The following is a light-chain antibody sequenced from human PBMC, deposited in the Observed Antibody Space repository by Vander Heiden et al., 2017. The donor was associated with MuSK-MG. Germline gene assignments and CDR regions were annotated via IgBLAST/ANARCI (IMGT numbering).Light chain of an antibody. J-gene: IGLJ1*01. CDR2: EVT. V-gene: IGLV2-23*02. Sequence: QSALTQPASVSGSPGQSITISCTGTSSDVGNYNLVSWYQQHPGKAPKFMIYEVTKRPSGVSNRFSGSKSGNTASLTISGLQAEDEADYYCCSYAGSSTYVFGTGTKVTVL. CDR3: CSYAGSSTYV. CDR1: SSDVGNYNL.